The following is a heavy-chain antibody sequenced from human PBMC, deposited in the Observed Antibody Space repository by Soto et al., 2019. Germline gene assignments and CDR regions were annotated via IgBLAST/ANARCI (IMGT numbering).Heavy chain of an antibody. J-gene: IGHJ4*02. D-gene: IGHD2-21*02. Sequence: ASVKVSCKASGDTFTVYYIHWVRQDTRQGLEWMGTVNPSGGHTTYAQHFLGRVTMTRDTSTSTLYMELTSLTSDDTAIYYCARGGHVVVVTAALDYWGQGTLVTVSS. CDR2: VNPSGGHT. CDR1: GDTFTVYY. CDR3: ARGGHVVVVTAALDY. V-gene: IGHV1-46*01.